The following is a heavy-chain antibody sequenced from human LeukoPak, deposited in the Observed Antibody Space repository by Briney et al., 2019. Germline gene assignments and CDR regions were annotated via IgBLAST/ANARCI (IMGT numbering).Heavy chain of an antibody. CDR1: GYAFNTYG. J-gene: IGHJ4*02. CDR3: ARDYALFIKGVFDY. D-gene: IGHD3-10*01. V-gene: IGHV1-18*01. CDR2: ISTYNDNT. Sequence: ASVKVSCKASGYAFNTYGISWVRQAPGQGLEWMGWISTYNDNTNYAQKFLGRVTMTTDTSTSTAYMELRSLRSDDTAVYYCARDYALFIKGVFDYWGQGTLVTVSS.